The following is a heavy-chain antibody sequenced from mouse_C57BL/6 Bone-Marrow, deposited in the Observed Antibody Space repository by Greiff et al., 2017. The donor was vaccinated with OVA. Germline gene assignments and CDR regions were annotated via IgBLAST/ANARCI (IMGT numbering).Heavy chain of an antibody. Sequence: VQLQQSGPELVKPGASVKISCKASGYAFSSSWMNWVKQRPGKGLEWIGRIYPGDGDTNYNGKFKGKATLTADKSSSTAYMQLSSLTSEDSAVYFCARGIYYYGSSWAWFAYWGQGTLVTVSA. CDR2: IYPGDGDT. V-gene: IGHV1-82*01. D-gene: IGHD1-1*01. J-gene: IGHJ3*01. CDR3: ARGIYYYGSSWAWFAY. CDR1: GYAFSSSW.